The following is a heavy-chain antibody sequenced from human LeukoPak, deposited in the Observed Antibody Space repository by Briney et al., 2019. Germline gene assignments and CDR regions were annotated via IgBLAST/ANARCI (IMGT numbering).Heavy chain of an antibody. Sequence: SETLSLTCAVYGGSFSSYYWGWIRQPPGKGLDWIGSIYYSGSTYYNPSLKSRVTISVDTSKNQFSLKLSSVTAADTAVYYCARGDNSPEVVVATYYFDYWGQGTLVTVSS. V-gene: IGHV4-39*07. CDR1: GGSFSSYY. CDR2: IYYSGST. D-gene: IGHD2-15*01. CDR3: ARGDNSPEVVVATYYFDY. J-gene: IGHJ4*02.